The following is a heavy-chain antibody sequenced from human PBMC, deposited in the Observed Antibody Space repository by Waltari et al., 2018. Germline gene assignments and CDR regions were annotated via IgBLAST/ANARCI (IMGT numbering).Heavy chain of an antibody. Sequence: QVQLQESGPGLVKPSETLSLTCTVSGGSISGSYWSWIRQPAGKGLEWIGRIYSGGSTDYNPSLKSRPPMSVDTSKNQFSLKLSSVTAADTAVYYCARGPGRESREAFDYWGQGTLVTVSS. V-gene: IGHV4-4*07. CDR2: IYSGGST. J-gene: IGHJ4*02. CDR3: ARGPGRESREAFDY. CDR1: GGSISGSY. D-gene: IGHD3-10*01.